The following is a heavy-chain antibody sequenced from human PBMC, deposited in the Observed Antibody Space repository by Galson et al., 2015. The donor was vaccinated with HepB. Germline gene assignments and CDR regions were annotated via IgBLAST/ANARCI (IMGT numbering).Heavy chain of an antibody. CDR3: ARGIVVVPAAIFGDYYYYYMDV. CDR2: IIPIFGTA. CDR1: GGTFSSYA. Sequence: SVKVSCKASGGTFSSYAISWVRQAPGQGLEWMGGIIPIFGTANYAQKFQGRVTITADESTSTAYMELSSLRSEDTAVYYCARGIVVVPAAIFGDYYYYYMDVWGKGTTVTVSS. V-gene: IGHV1-69*13. J-gene: IGHJ6*03. D-gene: IGHD2-2*02.